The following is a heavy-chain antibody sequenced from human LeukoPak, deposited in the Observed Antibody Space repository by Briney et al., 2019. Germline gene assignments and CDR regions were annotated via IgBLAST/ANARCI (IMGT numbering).Heavy chain of an antibody. Sequence: ASVKVSCKPSGYTPISYGISWVRQAPGQGREWMGWISAYNGNTNYAQKLQGRVTMTTDTSTSTAYMELRSLRPDDTVVYYCARASILWFGELYRLDYWGQGTLVTVSS. V-gene: IGHV1-18*04. J-gene: IGHJ4*02. D-gene: IGHD3-10*01. CDR2: ISAYNGNT. CDR1: GYTPISYG. CDR3: ARASILWFGELYRLDY.